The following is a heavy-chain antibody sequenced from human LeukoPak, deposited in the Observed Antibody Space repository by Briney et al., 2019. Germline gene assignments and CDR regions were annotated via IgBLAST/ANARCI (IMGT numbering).Heavy chain of an antibody. CDR3: ARRSTGVPDTVPPNSFDV. Sequence: ETLSLTCSVSGGFMRTRSHFWDLIRPSPGKGLEGVGSMFYSGSTYFNPSLRSRVTISGDKSKNQISLRLTSLTAADTAVDYGARRSTGVPDTVPPNSFDVWGQGAMVIVSS. D-gene: IGHD1-14*01. CDR1: GGFMRTRSHF. V-gene: IGHV4-39*01. CDR2: MFYSGST. J-gene: IGHJ3*01.